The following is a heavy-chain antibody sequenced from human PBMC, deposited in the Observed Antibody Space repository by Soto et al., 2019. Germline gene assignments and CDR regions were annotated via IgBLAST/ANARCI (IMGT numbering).Heavy chain of an antibody. CDR1: GFTFSSYG. Sequence: PGGSLSLSCAASGFTFSSYGMHWVRQAPGKGLEWVAVIWYDGSNKYYADSVKGRFTISRDNSKNTLYLQMNSLRAEDTAVSYCTRHFEPARGTSLFANDGMDVWGQGTTISVAS. D-gene: IGHD2-2*01. V-gene: IGHV3-33*01. J-gene: IGHJ6*02. CDR2: IWYDGSNK. CDR3: TRHFEPARGTSLFANDGMDV.